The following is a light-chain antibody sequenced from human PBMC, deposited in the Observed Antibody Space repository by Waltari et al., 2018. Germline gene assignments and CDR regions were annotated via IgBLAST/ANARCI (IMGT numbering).Light chain of an antibody. Sequence: QSALTQPASVSGSPGQSITISCSGTSSDVGGYNYVSGSQQLPGNAPKLMIYAVTRWPAGVSNRFSGSKSGNTASRTIFGLQAEDEADYYCASYTSTRTVIFGGGTRVTVL. CDR2: AVT. V-gene: IGLV2-14*01. CDR3: ASYTSTRTVI. CDR1: SSDVGGYNY. J-gene: IGLJ2*01.